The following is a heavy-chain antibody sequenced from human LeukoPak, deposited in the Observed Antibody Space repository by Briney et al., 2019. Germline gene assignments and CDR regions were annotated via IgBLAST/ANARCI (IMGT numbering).Heavy chain of an antibody. CDR3: AKDRKELGRTGDFDY. CDR2: ISGSGGST. CDR1: GFIFSTYT. Sequence: PGGSLRLSCAASGFIFSTYTMNWVRQAPGKGLEWVSAISGSGGSTYYADSVKGRFTISRDNSKNTLYLQMNSLRAEDTAVYYCAKDRKELGRTGDFDYWGQGTLVTVSS. V-gene: IGHV3-23*01. J-gene: IGHJ4*02. D-gene: IGHD1-1*01.